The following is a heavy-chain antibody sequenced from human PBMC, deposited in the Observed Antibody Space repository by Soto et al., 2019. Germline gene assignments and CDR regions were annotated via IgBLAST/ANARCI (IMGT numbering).Heavy chain of an antibody. D-gene: IGHD6-13*01. CDR1: GFTFSRHG. CDR3: AKVDASTAGSLDY. CDR2: INPSGDST. V-gene: IGHV3-23*01. Sequence: PXVSLRFSCVASGFTFSRHGLSWVRQAPGKGLEWVSTINPSGDSTFYADSVKGRSTISRDNSKNTVYLQMNSLSVGDTAVYLCAKVDASTAGSLDYWGQGALVTVSS. J-gene: IGHJ4*02.